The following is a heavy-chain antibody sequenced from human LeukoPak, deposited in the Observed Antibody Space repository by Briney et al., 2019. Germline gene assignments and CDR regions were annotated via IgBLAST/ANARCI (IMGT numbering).Heavy chain of an antibody. Sequence: ASVKVSCKASGYTFTSYGISWVRQAPGQGLEWMGWISAYNGNTNYAQKLQGRVTMTTDTSTSTAYMELRSLRSDDTAVYYCARVSTPVEMATIFTFDYWGQGTLVTVSS. CDR2: ISAYNGNT. J-gene: IGHJ4*02. CDR3: ARVSTPVEMATIFTFDY. D-gene: IGHD5-24*01. V-gene: IGHV1-18*01. CDR1: GYTFTSYG.